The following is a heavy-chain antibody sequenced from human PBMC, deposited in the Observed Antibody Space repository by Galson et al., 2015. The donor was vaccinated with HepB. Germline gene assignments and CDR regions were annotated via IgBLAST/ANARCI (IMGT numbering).Heavy chain of an antibody. CDR3: ARDGSYYGGHTFDY. CDR2: ISYDGSNK. D-gene: IGHD1-26*01. Sequence: SLRLSCAASGFTFSSYAMHWVRQAPGKGLEWVAVISYDGSNKYYADSVKGRFTISRDNSKNTLYLQMNSLRAEDTAVYYCARDGSYYGGHTFDYWGQGTLVTVSS. V-gene: IGHV3-30-3*01. J-gene: IGHJ4*02. CDR1: GFTFSSYA.